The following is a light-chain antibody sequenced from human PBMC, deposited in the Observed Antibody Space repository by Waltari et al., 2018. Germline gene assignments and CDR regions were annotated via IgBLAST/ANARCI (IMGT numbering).Light chain of an antibody. Sequence: DIQMTQSPSTLSASVGDTVTITCRASQSISSWLAWYQQKPGKAPKLLIYMASSLESGVPSRFSGSGSGTEFTLTISSLQPDDFATYSCQQYSSYSTFRQGTKVEIK. V-gene: IGKV1-5*03. CDR3: QQYSSYST. CDR2: MAS. J-gene: IGKJ2*01. CDR1: QSISSW.